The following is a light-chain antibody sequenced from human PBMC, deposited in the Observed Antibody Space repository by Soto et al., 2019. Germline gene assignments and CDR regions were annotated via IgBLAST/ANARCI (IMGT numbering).Light chain of an antibody. V-gene: IGKV4-1*01. J-gene: IGKJ4*01. CDR1: QSVLYSSNNKNY. CDR3: QQYYSTLLT. CDR2: WAS. Sequence: DIVMTQSPDSLAVSLGERATINCKSSQSVLYSSNNKNYLAWYQQKPGQPPKLLIYWASPRESGVPDRFSGSGSGTDFTLTISSLQAEDVAVYYCQQYYSTLLTFGGGTKVEIK.